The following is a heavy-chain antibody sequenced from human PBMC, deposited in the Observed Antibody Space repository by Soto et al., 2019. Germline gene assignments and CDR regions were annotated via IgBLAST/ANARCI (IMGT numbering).Heavy chain of an antibody. Sequence: WGSLRLSCAASGFTFSSYSMNWVRQAPGRGLEWVSSISSSSSYIYYADSVKGRFTISRDNAKNSLYLQMNSPRAEDTAVYYCASAYSSGWYPPYYYYYGMDVWGQGTTVTVSS. V-gene: IGHV3-21*01. CDR1: GFTFSSYS. J-gene: IGHJ6*02. CDR3: ASAYSSGWYPPYYYYYGMDV. CDR2: ISSSSSYI. D-gene: IGHD6-19*01.